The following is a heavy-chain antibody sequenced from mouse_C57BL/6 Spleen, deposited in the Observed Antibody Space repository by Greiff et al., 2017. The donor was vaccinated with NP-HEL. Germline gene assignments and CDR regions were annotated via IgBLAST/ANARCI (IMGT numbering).Heavy chain of an antibody. CDR3: ARQGDYDGFAY. CDR1: GYTFTGYW. D-gene: IGHD2-4*01. V-gene: IGHV1-9*01. Sequence: VQLQQSGAELMKPGASVKLSCKATGYTFTGYWIEWVKQRPGHGLEWFGDLFPGCGSTHYNEKFKGKATFTADTSSNTAYMQLSSLTTEDSAIYYCARQGDYDGFAYWGQGTLVTVSA. J-gene: IGHJ3*01. CDR2: LFPGCGST.